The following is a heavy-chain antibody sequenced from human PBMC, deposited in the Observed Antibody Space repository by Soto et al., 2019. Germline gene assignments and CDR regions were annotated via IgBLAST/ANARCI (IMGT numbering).Heavy chain of an antibody. CDR2: ISSSSSYI. V-gene: IGHV3-21*01. CDR3: ARDPRIAAIGMDV. D-gene: IGHD6-13*01. J-gene: IGHJ6*02. CDR1: GFTFSSYS. Sequence: XGSLRLSCAASGFTFSSYSMNWVRQAPGKGLEWVSSISSSSSYIYYADSVKGRFTISRDNAKNSLYLQMNSLRAEDTAVYYCARDPRIAAIGMDVWGQGTTVTVSS.